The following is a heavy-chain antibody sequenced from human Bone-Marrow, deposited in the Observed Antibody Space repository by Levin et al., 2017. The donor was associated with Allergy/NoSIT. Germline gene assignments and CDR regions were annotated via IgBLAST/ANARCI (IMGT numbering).Heavy chain of an antibody. CDR2: IHYDGSTK. Sequence: LSLTCGASGFTFRYYWMTWVRQAPGKGLEWVGNIHYDGSTKEYGDSVKGRFTISRDNAKNSLYLQMSSLRAEDTAVYYCARDPYEYDSSGYYGAFDIWGQGTMVTVSS. D-gene: IGHD3-22*01. J-gene: IGHJ3*02. CDR1: GFTFRYYW. V-gene: IGHV3-7*01. CDR3: ARDPYEYDSSGYYGAFDI.